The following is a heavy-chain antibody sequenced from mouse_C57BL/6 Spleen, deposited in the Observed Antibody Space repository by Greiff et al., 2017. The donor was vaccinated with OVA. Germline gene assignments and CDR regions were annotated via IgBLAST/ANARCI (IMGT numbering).Heavy chain of an antibody. Sequence: EVKVVESGGGLVKPGGSLKLSCAASGFTFSDYGMHWVRQAPEKGLEWVAYISSGSSTIYYADTVKGRFTISSDNAKNTLFLQMTSRRSEETAMYYCARVEYYYGSLDYWGQGTTLTVSS. CDR3: ARVEYYYGSLDY. V-gene: IGHV5-17*01. J-gene: IGHJ2*01. CDR1: GFTFSDYG. CDR2: ISSGSSTI. D-gene: IGHD1-1*01.